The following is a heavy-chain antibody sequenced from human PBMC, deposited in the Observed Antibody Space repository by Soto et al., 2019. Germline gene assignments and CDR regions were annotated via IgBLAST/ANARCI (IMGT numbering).Heavy chain of an antibody. Sequence: SETLSLTCTVSDGSIRTYDWSWIRQPPGKGLEWIGYIYYSGTTNYNPSLKSRVTISVDTSKNQFSLKLSSVTAADTAVYYCARGKYSGSYYDWFDPWGQGTLVTVSS. CDR2: IYYSGTT. CDR3: ARGKYSGSYYDWFDP. CDR1: DGSIRTYD. D-gene: IGHD1-26*01. J-gene: IGHJ5*02. V-gene: IGHV4-59*01.